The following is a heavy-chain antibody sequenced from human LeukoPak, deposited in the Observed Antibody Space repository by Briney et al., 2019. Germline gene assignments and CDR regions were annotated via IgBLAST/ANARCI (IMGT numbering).Heavy chain of an antibody. D-gene: IGHD5-24*01. V-gene: IGHV3-21*01. CDR2: ISSSSSYI. CDR1: GFTFSSYS. J-gene: IGHJ4*02. Sequence: GGSLRLSCAASGFTFSSYSMNWVRQAPGKGLEWVSSISSSSSYIYYADSVKGRFTISRDNAKNTLYLQMNSLRAEDTAVYYCARSMVTIPIPGGYWGQGTLVTVSS. CDR3: ARSMVTIPIPGGY.